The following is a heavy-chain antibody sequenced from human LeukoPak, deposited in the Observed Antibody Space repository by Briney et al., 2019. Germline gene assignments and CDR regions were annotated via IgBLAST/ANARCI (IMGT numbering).Heavy chain of an antibody. CDR2: ISSSGSTI. CDR3: ARDIHESAPDYDQ. D-gene: IGHD3-16*01. V-gene: IGHV3-11*01. CDR1: GFIFTDYF. J-gene: IGHJ4*02. Sequence: PGGSLRLSCAASGFIFTDYFMSWIRQAPGKGLEWVAYISSSGSTIYYADSVKGRFTISRNNAKNSLYLQMNSLRVEDTAVYYCARDIHESAPDYDQWGQGTRVTISS.